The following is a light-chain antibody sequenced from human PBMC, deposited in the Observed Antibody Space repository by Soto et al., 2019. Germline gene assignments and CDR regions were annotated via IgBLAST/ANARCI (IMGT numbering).Light chain of an antibody. V-gene: IGLV1-40*01. CDR1: SSNIGAGLD. CDR3: QSYDSSLSGGDVV. Sequence: QSVLTQPPSVSGAPGQRVTISCTGSSSNIGAGLDVHWYQHLPGTAPKLLIYGNSNRPSGVPDRFSGSKSGTSASLAITGLQAEDEADYYCQSYDSSLSGGDVVFGGGTKVTVL. J-gene: IGLJ2*01. CDR2: GNS.